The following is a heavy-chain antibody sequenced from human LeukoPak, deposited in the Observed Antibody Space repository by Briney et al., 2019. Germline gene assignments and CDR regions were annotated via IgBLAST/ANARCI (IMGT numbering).Heavy chain of an antibody. V-gene: IGHV4-61*02. CDR3: ARGGYDSSGYFLGDFDY. CDR2: IYSSGNT. J-gene: IGHJ4*02. Sequence: SQTLSLTCTVSGGSISSGSYFWSWIRQPAGKGLEWIGRIYSSGNTNYNPSLKSRVTISVDTSNNQFSLKLSSVTAADTAVYYCARGGYDSSGYFLGDFDYWGQGTLVTVSS. D-gene: IGHD3-22*01. CDR1: GGSISSGSYF.